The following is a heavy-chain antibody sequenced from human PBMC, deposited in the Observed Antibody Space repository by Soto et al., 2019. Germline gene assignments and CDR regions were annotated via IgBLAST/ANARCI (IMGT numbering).Heavy chain of an antibody. CDR1: GYTFASYD. D-gene: IGHD3-3*01. V-gene: IGHV1-8*01. CDR2: MTPNSGNT. J-gene: IGHJ6*02. Sequence: QVQLVQSGAEVKKPGASVKVSCKASGYTFASYDMNRVRQASGQGLEWMGYMTPNSGNTGYAQKFTGSVTMTRDTSISTAYRELSSLRSEDTAVYYCARGSTMQPNPCYAMAVWGQGTTVNVSS. CDR3: ARGSTMQPNPCYAMAV.